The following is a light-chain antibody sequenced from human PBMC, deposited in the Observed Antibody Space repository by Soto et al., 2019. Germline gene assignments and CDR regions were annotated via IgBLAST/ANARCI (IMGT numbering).Light chain of an antibody. Sequence: DIQMTQSPSSVSASVLDRVTITFRASQSISKWLAWYQQKPGRAPNFLIYDASTLESGVPSRFSGSGSGTEFTLTITNLQPDDFATFYCQQYSTFPRTFGQGTKVDIK. V-gene: IGKV1-5*01. CDR1: QSISKW. CDR2: DAS. CDR3: QQYSTFPRT. J-gene: IGKJ1*01.